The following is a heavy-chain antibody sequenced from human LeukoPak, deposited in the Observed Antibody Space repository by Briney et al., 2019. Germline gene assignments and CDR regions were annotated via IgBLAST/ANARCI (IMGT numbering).Heavy chain of an antibody. Sequence: SETLSLTCTVSGGSISSYYWSWIRQPPGKRLEWIGYIYTSGSTNYNPSLKSRVTISVDTSKNQFSLKLSSVTAADTAVYYCARRGSGSYSPHYFDYWGQGTLVTVSS. CDR3: ARRGSGSYSPHYFDY. J-gene: IGHJ4*02. CDR1: GGSISSYY. V-gene: IGHV4-4*09. CDR2: IYTSGST. D-gene: IGHD3-10*01.